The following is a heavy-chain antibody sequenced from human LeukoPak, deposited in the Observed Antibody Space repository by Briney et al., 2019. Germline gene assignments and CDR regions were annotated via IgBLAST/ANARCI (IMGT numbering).Heavy chain of an antibody. V-gene: IGHV5-51*01. Sequence: GESLKISCKGSGYNFTSYWIGWVRQMPGKGLEWMGIIYPGDSDTKYSPSFEGQVTISADKSTSTAYLQWSSLQASDTAIYYCARRGSGYWLEYFDLWGRGTLVSVSS. CDR1: GYNFTSYW. J-gene: IGHJ2*01. CDR3: ARRGSGYWLEYFDL. CDR2: IYPGDSDT. D-gene: IGHD3-22*01.